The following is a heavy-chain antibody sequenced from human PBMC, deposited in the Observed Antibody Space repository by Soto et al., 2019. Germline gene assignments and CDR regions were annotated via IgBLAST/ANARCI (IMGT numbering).Heavy chain of an antibody. V-gene: IGHV4-30-4*01. CDR2: IYYSGST. Sequence: QVQLQESGPGLVKPSQTLSLTCTVSGGSISSGDYYWSWIRQPPGKGLEWIGYIYYSGSTYYNPSLKSRVTISVDTSKNQFSLKLSSVTAADTAVYYCARDPGRDSDYYYYGMDVWGQGTTVTVSS. CDR1: GGSISSGDYY. J-gene: IGHJ6*02. CDR3: ARDPGRDSDYYYYGMDV. D-gene: IGHD3-10*01.